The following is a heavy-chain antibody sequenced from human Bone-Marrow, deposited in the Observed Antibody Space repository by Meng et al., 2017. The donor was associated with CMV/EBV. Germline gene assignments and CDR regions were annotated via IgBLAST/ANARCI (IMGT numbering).Heavy chain of an antibody. CDR1: GYTFPDYY. CDR3: ARLHGAKEPRYCSSTSCPAFDY. Sequence: ASVKVSCKASGYTFPDYYMHWVRQAPGQGVEWMGWINPNRGGTNYAQKFQGRVTMTRDTSISTAYMELSRLRSDDTAVYYCARLHGAKEPRYCSSTSCPAFDYWGQGTLVTVSS. J-gene: IGHJ4*02. D-gene: IGHD2-2*01. V-gene: IGHV1-2*02. CDR2: INPNRGGT.